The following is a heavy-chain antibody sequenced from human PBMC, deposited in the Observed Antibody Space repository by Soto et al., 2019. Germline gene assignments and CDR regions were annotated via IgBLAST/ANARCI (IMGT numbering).Heavy chain of an antibody. V-gene: IGHV1-46*01. CDR3: ARGARSRMFDSSGKGGTDDDFDL. CDR1: GYTFTSYY. D-gene: IGHD3-22*01. Sequence: GASVKVSCKASGYTFTSYYMHWVRQAPGQGLEWMGIINPSGGSTSYAQKFQGRVTMTRDTSTSTVYMELSSLRSEDTAVYYCARGARSRMFDSSGKGGTDDDFDLWG. J-gene: IGHJ3*01. CDR2: INPSGGST.